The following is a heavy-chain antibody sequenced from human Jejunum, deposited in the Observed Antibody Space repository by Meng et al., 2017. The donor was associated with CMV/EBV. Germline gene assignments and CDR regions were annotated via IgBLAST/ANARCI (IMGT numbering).Heavy chain of an antibody. V-gene: IGHV1-2*02. CDR1: GSSFLDYY. J-gene: IGHJ4*02. Sequence: KAAGSSFLDYYLHWVRPVPGQGLEWMGWINPIMGDTYNPQSFQGRVTMTRDTSISTAYMELDRLTSDDTAIYFCARGAKGYGSGPLDYWGQGALVTVSS. D-gene: IGHD3-10*01. CDR2: INPIMGDT. CDR3: ARGAKGYGSGPLDY.